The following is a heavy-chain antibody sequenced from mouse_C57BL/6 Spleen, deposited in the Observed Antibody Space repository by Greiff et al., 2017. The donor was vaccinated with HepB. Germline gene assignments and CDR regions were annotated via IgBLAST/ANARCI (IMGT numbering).Heavy chain of an antibody. Sequence: QVQLQQSGAELVRPGASVTLSCKASGYTFTDYEMHWVKQTPVHGLAWIGAIDPETGGTAYNQKFKGKAILTADKSSSTAYMELRSLTSEDSAVYYCTRLIRWLRYFDVWGTGTTVTVSS. CDR2: IDPETGGT. CDR1: GYTFTDYE. CDR3: TRLIRWLRYFDV. D-gene: IGHD2-3*01. J-gene: IGHJ1*03. V-gene: IGHV1-15*01.